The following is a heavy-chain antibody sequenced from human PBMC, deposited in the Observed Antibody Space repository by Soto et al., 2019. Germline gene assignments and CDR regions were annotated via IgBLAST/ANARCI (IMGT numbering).Heavy chain of an antibody. Sequence: SVKVSCKASGGTFSSYAISWVRQAPGQGLEWMGGIIPIFGTANYAQKFQGRVTITADESTSTAYMELSSLRSEDTAVYYCARAKERYYYDSSGYYYSYWGQGTLVTVSS. V-gene: IGHV1-69*13. CDR3: ARAKERYYYDSSGYYYSY. D-gene: IGHD3-22*01. CDR2: IIPIFGTA. CDR1: GGTFSSYA. J-gene: IGHJ4*02.